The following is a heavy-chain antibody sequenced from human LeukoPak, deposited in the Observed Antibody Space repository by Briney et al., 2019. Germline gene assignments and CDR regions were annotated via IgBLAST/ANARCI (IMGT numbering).Heavy chain of an antibody. J-gene: IGHJ4*02. Sequence: GGSLRLSCAASGFTFSSYAMHWVRQAPGKGLEWVAVISYDGSNKYYADSVKGRFTISRDNSKNTLYLQMNSLRAEDTAVYYCAKTIQLFDYWGQGTLVTVSS. CDR3: AKTIQLFDY. D-gene: IGHD5-18*01. CDR1: GFTFSSYA. CDR2: ISYDGSNK. V-gene: IGHV3-30-3*02.